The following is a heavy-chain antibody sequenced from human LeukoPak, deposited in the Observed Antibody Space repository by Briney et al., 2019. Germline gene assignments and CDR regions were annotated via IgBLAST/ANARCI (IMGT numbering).Heavy chain of an antibody. J-gene: IGHJ6*03. CDR2: IRSKAYGGTT. CDR1: GGSISSYY. CDR3: TRVFYGSGSYYKDHYYYYYMDV. D-gene: IGHD3-10*01. Sequence: LSLTCTVSGGSISSYYWSWVRQAPGKGLEWVGFIRSKAYGGTTEYAASVKGRFTISRDDSKSIAYLQMNSLKTEDTAVYYCTRVFYGSGSYYKDHYYYYYMDVWGKGTTVTISS. V-gene: IGHV3-49*04.